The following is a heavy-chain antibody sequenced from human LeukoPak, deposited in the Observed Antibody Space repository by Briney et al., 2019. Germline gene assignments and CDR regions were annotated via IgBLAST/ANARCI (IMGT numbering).Heavy chain of an antibody. J-gene: IGHJ6*03. CDR3: ASGGLQDYYYYYMDV. Sequence: GGSLRLSCAASGFTFSSYAMSWVRQAPGKGLEWVSIINKSGGSTNYADSVKGRFTISRDNSENTLYLQVNSLRAEDTAVYYCASGGLQDYYYYYMDVWGKGTTVTVSS. V-gene: IGHV3-23*01. CDR2: INKSGGST. D-gene: IGHD5-24*01. CDR1: GFTFSSYA.